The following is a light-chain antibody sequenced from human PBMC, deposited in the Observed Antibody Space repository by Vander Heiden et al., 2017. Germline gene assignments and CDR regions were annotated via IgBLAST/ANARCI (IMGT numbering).Light chain of an antibody. V-gene: IGLV2-23*02. J-gene: IGLJ2*01. CDR1: SSDVGNYNL. CDR3: RSYTGSNTVV. CDR2: EVS. Sequence: QSALTPPASVSGSPGPSIPISCTGTSSDVGNYNLVSWYQQHPGKAPKLMIYEVSRRPLGDSNRFSGSKSGNTASLTISGLQAEDEADYYCRSYTGSNTVVFGGGTKLSVL.